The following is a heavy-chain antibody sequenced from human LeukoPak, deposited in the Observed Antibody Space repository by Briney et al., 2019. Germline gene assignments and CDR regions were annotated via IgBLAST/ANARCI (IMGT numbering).Heavy chain of an antibody. D-gene: IGHD4-23*01. CDR3: AKGTTTLVVTKIDY. J-gene: IGHJ4*02. CDR2: IYYSGST. Sequence: SETLSLTCTVSGGSISSYYWSWIRQPPGKGLEWIGYIYYSGSTNYNPSLKSRVTISVDTSKNQFSLKLSSVTAADTAVYYCAKGTTTLVVTKIDYWGQGTLVTVSS. CDR1: GGSISSYY. V-gene: IGHV4-59*01.